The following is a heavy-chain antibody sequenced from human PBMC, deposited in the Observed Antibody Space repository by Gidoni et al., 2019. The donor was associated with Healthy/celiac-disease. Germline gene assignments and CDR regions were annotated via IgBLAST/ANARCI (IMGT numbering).Heavy chain of an antibody. V-gene: IGHV3-21*01. Sequence: EVQLVESGGGLVKPGGSLRLSCAASGLTFSSYSLNWVRQAPGKGLDWVSSISSSSSYIYYADSVKGRFTISRDNAKNSLYLQMNSLRAEDTAVYYWARGPVVWNPSSYYYYYMDVWGKGTTVTVSS. CDR2: ISSSSSYI. CDR1: GLTFSSYS. J-gene: IGHJ6*03. D-gene: IGHD1-1*01. CDR3: ARGPVVWNPSSYYYYYMDV.